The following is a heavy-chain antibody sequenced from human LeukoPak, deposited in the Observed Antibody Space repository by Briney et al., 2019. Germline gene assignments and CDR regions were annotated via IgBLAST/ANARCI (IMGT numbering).Heavy chain of an antibody. V-gene: IGHV4-30-2*01. D-gene: IGHD6-19*01. Sequence: SETLSLTCAVSGGSISSGGYSWSWIRQPPGKGLEWIGYIYHSGSTNYNPSLKSRVTISVDTSKNQFSLKLSSVTAADTAVYYCARGIAVAGGVDYWGQGTLVTVSS. CDR1: GGSISSGGYS. CDR3: ARGIAVAGGVDY. CDR2: IYHSGST. J-gene: IGHJ4*02.